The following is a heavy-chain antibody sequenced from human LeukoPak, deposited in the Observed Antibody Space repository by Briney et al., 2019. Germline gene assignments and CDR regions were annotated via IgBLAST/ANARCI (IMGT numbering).Heavy chain of an antibody. Sequence: PGGSLRLSCAASGFTFSSYAMSWVRQAPGKGLEWVSAISGSGGSTYYADSVKGRFTISRDNSKNTLYLQMNSLRAEDTAVYYCAMDKYGDDAFDIWGQGTMVTVSS. CDR3: AMDKYGDDAFDI. CDR2: ISGSGGST. D-gene: IGHD4-17*01. J-gene: IGHJ3*02. CDR1: GFTFSSYA. V-gene: IGHV3-23*01.